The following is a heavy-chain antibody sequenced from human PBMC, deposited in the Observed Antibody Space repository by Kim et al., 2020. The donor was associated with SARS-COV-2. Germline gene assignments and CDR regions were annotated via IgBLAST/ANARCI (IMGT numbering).Heavy chain of an antibody. V-gene: IGHV1-46*01. CDR3: AREGSGYDVRGGYYYYGMDV. CDR1: GYTFTSYY. D-gene: IGHD5-12*01. CDR2: INPSGGST. Sequence: ASVKVSCKASGYTFTSYYMHWVRQAPGQGLEWMGIINPSGGSTSYAQKFQGRVTMTRDTSTSTVYMELSSLRSEDTAVYYCAREGSGYDVRGGYYYYGMDVWGQGTTVTVSS. J-gene: IGHJ6*02.